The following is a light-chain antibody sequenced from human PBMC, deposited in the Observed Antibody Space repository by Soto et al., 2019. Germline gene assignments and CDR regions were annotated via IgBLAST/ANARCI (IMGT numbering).Light chain of an antibody. CDR1: NIGSKS. CDR3: QVWDSSSDHVV. Sequence: SYELTQPPSVSVAPGKTASIACGGNNIGSKSVQWYQQKPGQAPILVIYNDNARPSGIPERISGSNSGNTATLTISRAEAGDEADYHCQVWDSSSDHVVFGGGTQLTVL. J-gene: IGLJ2*01. V-gene: IGLV3-21*04. CDR2: NDN.